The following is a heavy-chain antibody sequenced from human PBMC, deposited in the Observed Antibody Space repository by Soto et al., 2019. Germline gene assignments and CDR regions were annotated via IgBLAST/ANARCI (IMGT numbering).Heavy chain of an antibody. V-gene: IGHV4-30-4*01. CDR3: ARYYYDSSGPSQGDY. D-gene: IGHD3-22*01. CDR1: GGSISSGDYY. J-gene: IGHJ4*02. Sequence: SETLSLTCTVSGGSISSGDYYWSWIRQPPGKGLEWIGYIYYSGSTYYNPSLKSRVTISVDTSKNQFSLKLSSVTAADTAVYYCARYYYDSSGPSQGDYWGQGTLVTVSS. CDR2: IYYSGST.